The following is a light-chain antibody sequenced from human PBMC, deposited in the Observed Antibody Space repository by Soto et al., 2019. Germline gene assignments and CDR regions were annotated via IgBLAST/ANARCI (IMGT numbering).Light chain of an antibody. CDR2: AAS. J-gene: IGKJ5*01. CDR1: QGLSSD. Sequence: IQLTQSPSFLAASVGDRVTITCRASQGLSSDLAWYQQKPGKAPKLLIYAASTLQSGVPSWFSGSGSGTEFTLTISSLQPEDFATYYCQQLNSYPITFGQGTRLEIK. CDR3: QQLNSYPIT. V-gene: IGKV1-9*01.